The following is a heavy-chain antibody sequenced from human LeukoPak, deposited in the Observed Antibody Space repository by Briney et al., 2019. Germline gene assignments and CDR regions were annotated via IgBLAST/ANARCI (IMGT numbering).Heavy chain of an antibody. J-gene: IGHJ5*02. CDR3: ARDLSFGAPYNWFDP. V-gene: IGHV3-21*01. CDR2: ISSGSSYI. Sequence: PGGSLRLSCAASGFTFSSYTMNWVRQAPGKGLEWVSIISSGSSYIHYADSVKGRFTISRDNAKNSLYLQMNSLRAEDTAVYYCARDLSFGAPYNWFDPWGQGTLVTVSS. D-gene: IGHD3-10*01. CDR1: GFTFSSYT.